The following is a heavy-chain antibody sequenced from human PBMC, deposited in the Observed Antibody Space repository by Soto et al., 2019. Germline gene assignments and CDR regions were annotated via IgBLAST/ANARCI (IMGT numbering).Heavy chain of an antibody. CDR1: GYSFATSG. CDR2: ISADNGNT. D-gene: IGHD3-22*01. Sequence: QVKLVQSGTEVKKPGASMKVSCKASGYSFATSGISWVRQAPGQGLEWMGWISADNGNTNYEQKLQDRVNMTTDTSTSTVYLEVRGLRSDDTAVYYCAGAGHYDDSSGYATCGQGILVTVS. V-gene: IGHV1-18*01. J-gene: IGHJ1*01. CDR3: AGAGHYDDSSGYAT.